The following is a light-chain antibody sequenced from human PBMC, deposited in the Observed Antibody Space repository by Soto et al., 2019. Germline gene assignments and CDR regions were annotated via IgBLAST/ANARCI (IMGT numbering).Light chain of an antibody. J-gene: IGLJ2*01. CDR2: GNS. Sequence: QPVLTQPPSVSGAPGQRVTISCTGSSSNIGAGYDVHWYQQLPGTAPKLLIYGNSNRPSGVPDRFSGSKSGTSASLAITGLQAEDEAGYYCQSYDSSLSAVVFGGGTQLTVL. CDR3: QSYDSSLSAVV. V-gene: IGLV1-40*01. CDR1: SSNIGAGYD.